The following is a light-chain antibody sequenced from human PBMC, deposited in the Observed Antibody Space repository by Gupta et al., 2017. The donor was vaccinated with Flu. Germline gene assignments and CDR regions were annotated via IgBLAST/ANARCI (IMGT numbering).Light chain of an antibody. J-gene: IGLJ2*01. Sequence: VTISCTGSSSNIGAGYDLHWYQQLPGTAPKLLIYGNNNRPSGVPDRFSGSKSGTSASLAITGLQAEDEADYYCQSYDSSRSGWVFGGGTRLTVL. V-gene: IGLV1-40*01. CDR2: GNN. CDR3: QSYDSSRSGWV. CDR1: SSNIGAGYD.